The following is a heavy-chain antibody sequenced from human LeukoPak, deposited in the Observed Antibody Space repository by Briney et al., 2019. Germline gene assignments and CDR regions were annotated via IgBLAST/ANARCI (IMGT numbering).Heavy chain of an antibody. Sequence: PSETLSLTCTVSGGSISSYYWSWVRQPPGKGLEGIGYIYYSGSTNYNPSLKSRVTISVDTSKNQLSLKLSSVTAADTAVYYCARATIFGVVSYYMDVWGKGTTVTVSS. CDR2: IYYSGST. D-gene: IGHD3-3*01. J-gene: IGHJ6*03. CDR3: ARATIFGVVSYYMDV. V-gene: IGHV4-59*01. CDR1: GGSISSYY.